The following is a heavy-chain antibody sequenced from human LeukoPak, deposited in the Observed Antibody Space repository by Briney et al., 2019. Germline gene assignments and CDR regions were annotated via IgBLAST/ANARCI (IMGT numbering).Heavy chain of an antibody. CDR3: ARHGGSYTFDF. CDR2: MYDSGST. CDR1: GGSIRTYY. Sequence: SETLSLTCTVSGGSIRTYYWSWLGQPPGKGLELIGYMYDSGSTNYNPSLKSRVTISVDTSKNQFSLRLTSVTAADTAVYYCARHGGSYTFDFWGQGVLVTVSS. J-gene: IGHJ4*02. V-gene: IGHV4-59*01. D-gene: IGHD1-26*01.